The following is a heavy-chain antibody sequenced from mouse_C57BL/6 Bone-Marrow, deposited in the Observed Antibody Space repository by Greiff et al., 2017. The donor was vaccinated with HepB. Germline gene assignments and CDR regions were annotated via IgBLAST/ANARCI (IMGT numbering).Heavy chain of an antibody. V-gene: IGHV14-4*01. Sequence: VQLKQSGAELVRPGASVKLSCTASGFNIKDYYMHWVKQRPEQGLEWIGWIDPENGDTEYASKFQGKATITADTSSNTAYLQLSSLTSEDTAVYYCTVYGYDDWGTGTTVTVSS. D-gene: IGHD2-2*01. CDR2: IDPENGDT. CDR3: TVYGYDD. CDR1: GFNIKDYY. J-gene: IGHJ1*03.